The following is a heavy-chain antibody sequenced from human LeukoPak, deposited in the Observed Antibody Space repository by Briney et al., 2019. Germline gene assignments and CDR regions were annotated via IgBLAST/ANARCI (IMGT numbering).Heavy chain of an antibody. CDR1: ARSIIGYC. V-gene: IGHV4-59*01. CDR3: ARTYRYGSFPVYHYYLDV. D-gene: IGHD5-18*01. CDR2: IYFSGTT. Sequence: AETLSLTCTVSARSIIGYCWSSIQHPPGKGLEWTGSIYFSGTTNYNTSLKSRVTISVDTSRNQVSLKLSSVTAADTAVYYCARTYRYGSFPVYHYYLDVWGKGTTVTVS. J-gene: IGHJ6*03.